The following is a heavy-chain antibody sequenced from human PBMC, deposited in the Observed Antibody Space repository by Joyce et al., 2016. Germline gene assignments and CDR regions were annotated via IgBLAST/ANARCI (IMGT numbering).Heavy chain of an antibody. Sequence: QVQLVESGGRMVQPGRSLRHSCSTYGFTFTEYAFNWVLLAPGKGLEWLAIISYYGSIKYYPDSVKGRFTISRDDSKNTVYLQMNNLRSEDTGVYSCTGAPFYDSSGYYDLWGQGTLVTVSS. CDR2: ISYYGSIK. CDR3: TGAPFYDSSGYYDL. J-gene: IGHJ5*02. V-gene: IGHV3-30-3*01. D-gene: IGHD3-22*01. CDR1: GFTFTEYA.